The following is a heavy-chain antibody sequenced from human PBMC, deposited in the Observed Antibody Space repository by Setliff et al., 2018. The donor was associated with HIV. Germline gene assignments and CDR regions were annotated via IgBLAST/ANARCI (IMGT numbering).Heavy chain of an antibody. J-gene: IGHJ5*02. CDR1: GGSISSSNYY. D-gene: IGHD2-15*01. V-gene: IGHV4-39*07. CDR3: ARDLLDGTTVGVVVVTAPSRFDP. CDR2: IYYSGST. Sequence: ASETLSLTCSVSGGSISSSNYYWGWIRQPPGKGLEWIGSIYYSGSTYYNPSLKSRVTISVDTSKNQFSLKLTSVTAADTAVYYCARDLLDGTTVGVVVVTAPSRFDPWGQGTLVTVSS.